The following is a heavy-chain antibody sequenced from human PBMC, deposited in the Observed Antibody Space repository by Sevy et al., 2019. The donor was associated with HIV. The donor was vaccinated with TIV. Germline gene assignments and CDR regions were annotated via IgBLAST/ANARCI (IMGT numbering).Heavy chain of an antibody. CDR2: IKSKIDGGAI. CDR3: ITGPGYRGYDEEVINYYYYGMDV. J-gene: IGHJ6*02. D-gene: IGHD5-12*01. V-gene: IGHV3-15*01. CDR1: GFTFSSAW. Sequence: HGGSLRLSCAASGFTFSSAWMSWVRQAPGKGLEWVGRIKSKIDGGAIDYAAPVKGRFSISREDSKNTVYLQMNSLKTEDTAVYYCITGPGYRGYDEEVINYYYYGMDVWGQGTTVTVSS.